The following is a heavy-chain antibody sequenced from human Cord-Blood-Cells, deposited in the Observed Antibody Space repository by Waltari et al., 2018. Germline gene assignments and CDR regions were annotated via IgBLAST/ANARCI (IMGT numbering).Heavy chain of an antibody. D-gene: IGHD1-26*01. CDR3: ARIPSGSYYFDY. V-gene: IGHV2-70*01. Sequence: QVTLRESGPALVKPTQTLTLTCTFSGFSLRTSGMCVSWIRQPPGKALEWLALIDWDDDKYYSTSLKTRLTISKDTSKNQVVLTMTNMDPVDTATYYCARIPSGSYYFDYWGQGTLVTVSS. CDR1: GFSLRTSGMC. J-gene: IGHJ4*02. CDR2: IDWDDDK.